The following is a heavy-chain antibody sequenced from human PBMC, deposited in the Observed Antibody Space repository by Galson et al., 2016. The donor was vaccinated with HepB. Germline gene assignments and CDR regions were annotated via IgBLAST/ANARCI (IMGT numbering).Heavy chain of an antibody. CDR1: GFIVSSND. Sequence: SLRLSCAASGFIVSSNDMNWVRQAPGKGLEWVSYISSSSSTIYYADSVKGRFTISRDNAKNSLYLQMNSLRDEDTAVYYCAREIPSRGKSDYWGQGTLVTV. CDR2: ISSSSSTI. CDR3: AREIPSRGKSDY. V-gene: IGHV3-48*02. J-gene: IGHJ4*02. D-gene: IGHD3-10*01.